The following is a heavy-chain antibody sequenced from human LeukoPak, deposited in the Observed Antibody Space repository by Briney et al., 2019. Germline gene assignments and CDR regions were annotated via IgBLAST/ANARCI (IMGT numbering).Heavy chain of an antibody. J-gene: IGHJ4*02. CDR1: GFTFSDHY. V-gene: IGHV3-72*01. CDR3: ARASTGNDY. Sequence: PGGSLRLSCAASGFTFSDHYMDWVRQAPGKGLEWVGRIRNKANSYTTEYAASVKGRFTISRDDSKNSLYLQMNNLKTEDTAVYYCARASTGNDYWGQGTLVTVSS. CDR2: IRNKANSYTT. D-gene: IGHD1-14*01.